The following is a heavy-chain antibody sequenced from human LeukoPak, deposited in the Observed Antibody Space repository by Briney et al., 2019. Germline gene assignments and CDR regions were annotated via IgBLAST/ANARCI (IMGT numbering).Heavy chain of an antibody. J-gene: IGHJ4*02. D-gene: IGHD2-21*01. Sequence: GGSLRLSCAASGFTFSSYAMTWVRQAPGKGLEWVSAISGSGDTTYYADSVKGRFTISRDNSKNTLYLQMNSLRDEDTAVYYCARAEGVGDVFNYWGQGTLVTVSS. CDR2: ISGSGDTT. V-gene: IGHV3-23*01. CDR3: ARAEGVGDVFNY. CDR1: GFTFSSYA.